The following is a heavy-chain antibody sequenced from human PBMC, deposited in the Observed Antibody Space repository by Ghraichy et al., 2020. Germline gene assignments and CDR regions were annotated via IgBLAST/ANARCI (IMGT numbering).Heavy chain of an antibody. CDR1: GGSMSDYF. J-gene: IGHJ4*02. Sequence: ESLNISCTVSGGSMSDYFWIWVRQSPGMGLEWIGKIFHSGNTVYNPSLESRVTISVDTSKNQFSLNVRSVTAADTAVYFCARGAIGALGDAFDQWGQGTLVTVSS. CDR2: IFHSGNT. D-gene: IGHD2-21*01. V-gene: IGHV4-59*08. CDR3: ARGAIGALGDAFDQ.